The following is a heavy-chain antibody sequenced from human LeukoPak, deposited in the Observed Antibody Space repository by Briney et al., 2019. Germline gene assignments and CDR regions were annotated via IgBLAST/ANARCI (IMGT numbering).Heavy chain of an antibody. CDR3: AKVSSGSYYDQ. D-gene: IGHD1-26*01. CDR1: GFTFSTYW. V-gene: IGHV3-7*01. J-gene: IGHJ5*02. CDR2: INQAGSRK. Sequence: GGSLRLSCAASGFTFSTYWMTWVRQVPGKGLEWVANINQAGSRKYYVDSVEGRFTISRDNAKNSLYLQMDSLRAEDTAIYYCAKVSSGSYYDQWGQGTLVTVSS.